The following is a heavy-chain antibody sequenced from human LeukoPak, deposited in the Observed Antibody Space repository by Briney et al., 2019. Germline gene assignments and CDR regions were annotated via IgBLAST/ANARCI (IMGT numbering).Heavy chain of an antibody. D-gene: IGHD3-9*01. CDR1: GFTFSSYG. V-gene: IGHV3-30*18. CDR3: AKGDDILTGYSDAFDI. CDR2: ISYDGSNK. J-gene: IGHJ3*02. Sequence: GGSLRLSCAASGFTFSSYGMHWVRQAPGKGLEWVAVISYDGSNKYYADSVKGRFTISRDNSKNTLYLQMNSLRAEDTAVYYCAKGDDILTGYSDAFDIWGQGTMVTVSS.